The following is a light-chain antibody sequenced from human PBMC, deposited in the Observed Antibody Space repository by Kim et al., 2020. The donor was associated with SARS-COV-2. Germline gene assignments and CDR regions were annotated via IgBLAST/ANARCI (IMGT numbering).Light chain of an antibody. CDR2: SDA. J-gene: IGLJ2*01. CDR1: KIGSET. CDR3: QLWDNNLGL. Sequence: VAPGKPARIAWGASKIGSETMPWNKRRPGPAPVFVIHSDAVRPSGIPERFSGSNSGNTATLTIGRVEPGDEADYYCQLWDNNLGLFGRGTQLTVL. V-gene: IGLV3-21*04.